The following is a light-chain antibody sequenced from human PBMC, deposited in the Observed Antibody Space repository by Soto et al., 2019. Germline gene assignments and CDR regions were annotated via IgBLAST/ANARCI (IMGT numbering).Light chain of an antibody. CDR3: SSYAGSNNLV. J-gene: IGLJ2*01. CDR1: SSDVGGYDY. CDR2: EVS. V-gene: IGLV2-8*01. Sequence: QSALTQPASVYGSLGQSITISCTGTSSDVGGYDYVSWYQQHPGKAPKLMIYEVSKRPSGVPDRFSGSKSGNTASLTVSGLQAEDEADYYCSSYAGSNNLVFGGGTKLTVL.